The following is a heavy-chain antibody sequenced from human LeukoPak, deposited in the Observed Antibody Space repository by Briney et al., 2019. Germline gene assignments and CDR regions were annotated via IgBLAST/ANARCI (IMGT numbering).Heavy chain of an antibody. Sequence: ASVKVSFKHSGYTFTDYYMHWVRQAPRQGLEWVGWSNPNSGGTNYAQKFQGRVTTTRDTSIRTAYMGLSRLRADDTAGYYWYRDVYSGDRDFDYWGQGTLVTVSS. CDR1: GYTFTDYY. J-gene: IGHJ4*02. CDR2: SNPNSGGT. V-gene: IGHV1-2*02. CDR3: YRDVYSGDRDFDY. D-gene: IGHD5/OR15-5a*01.